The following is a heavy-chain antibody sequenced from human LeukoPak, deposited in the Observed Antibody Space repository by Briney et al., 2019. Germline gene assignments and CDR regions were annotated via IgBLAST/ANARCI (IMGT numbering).Heavy chain of an antibody. Sequence: ASETLSLTCGVSGGSITSTNWWSWVRQPPGQGLEWIGEISLTGRTNYNPSLIGRVIMSLDESRNQLSLTLTSVTAADTAMYYCTRESGPYCPFGYWGQGTLVVVPS. D-gene: IGHD1-26*01. J-gene: IGHJ4*02. CDR2: ISLTGRT. V-gene: IGHV4-4*02. CDR1: GGSITSTNW. CDR3: TRESGPYCPFGY.